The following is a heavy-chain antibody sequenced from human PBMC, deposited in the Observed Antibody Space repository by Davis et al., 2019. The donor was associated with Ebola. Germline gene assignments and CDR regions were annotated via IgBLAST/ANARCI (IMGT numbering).Heavy chain of an antibody. CDR3: AKEGRADSGYDFDY. J-gene: IGHJ4*02. CDR1: GFTFRSYG. CDR2: ISYDGSNK. V-gene: IGHV3-30*18. D-gene: IGHD5-12*01. Sequence: GGSLRLSCAASGFTFRSYGMHWVRQAPGKGLEWVAVISYDGSNKYYADPVKGRFTISRDNSKHTLYLQMNSLRADDTAVYYCAKEGRADSGYDFDYWGQGTLVTVFS.